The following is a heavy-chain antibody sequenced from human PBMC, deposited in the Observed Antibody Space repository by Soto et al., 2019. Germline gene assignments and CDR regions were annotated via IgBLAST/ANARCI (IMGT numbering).Heavy chain of an antibody. V-gene: IGHV4-31*03. CDR2: IYYSGST. CDR1: GGSISRGGYY. CDR3: ARYRIAARQMEYYFDY. J-gene: IGHJ4*02. Sequence: SETLSLTCTVSGGSISRGGYYWSWIRQHPGKGLEWIGYIYYSGSTYYNPSLKSRVTISVDTSKNQFSLKLSSVTAADTAVYYCARYRIAARQMEYYFDYWGQGTLVTVSS. D-gene: IGHD6-6*01.